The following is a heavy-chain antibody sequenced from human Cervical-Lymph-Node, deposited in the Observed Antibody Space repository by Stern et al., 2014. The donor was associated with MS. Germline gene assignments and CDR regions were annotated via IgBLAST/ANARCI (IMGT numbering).Heavy chain of an antibody. CDR2: ISNNSTHT. CDR1: GFTISHYS. J-gene: IGHJ4*02. Sequence: EVQLVESGGGLVKPGESLRLSCDASGFTISHYSINWVRQAPGKGLEWISSISNNSTHTYYADSVEGRFTISRDSAKDSVSLHMVSLRAEDTAVYYCARARVGDYARSPHLDSWGQGTLVTVSS. CDR3: ARARVGDYARSPHLDS. D-gene: IGHD4-17*01. V-gene: IGHV3-21*01.